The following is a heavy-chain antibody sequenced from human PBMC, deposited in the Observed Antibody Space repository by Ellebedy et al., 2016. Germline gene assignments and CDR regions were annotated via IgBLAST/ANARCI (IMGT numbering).Heavy chain of an antibody. CDR3: ARVGYYNSGNNWFNP. J-gene: IGHJ5*02. V-gene: IGHV3-74*01. CDR1: GFTFSSYW. D-gene: IGHD3-10*01. CDR2: INSDGSST. Sequence: GESLKISCAASGFTFSSYWMHWVRQAPGKGLVWVSRINSDGSSTSYADSVKGRFTISRDNAKNTLYLQMNSLRAEDTAVYYCARVGYYNSGNNWFNPWGQGTLVTVSS.